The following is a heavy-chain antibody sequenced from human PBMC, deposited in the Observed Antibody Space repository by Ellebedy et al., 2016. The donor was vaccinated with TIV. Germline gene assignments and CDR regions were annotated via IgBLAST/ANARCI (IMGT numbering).Heavy chain of an antibody. CDR3: ARDQWLGRAYYFDY. CDR2: IKQDGSEK. D-gene: IGHD6-19*01. Sequence: GESLKISCTASGFTFSNYYMSWVRQAPGKGLEWVANIKQDGSEKNYVDSVKGRFSISRDNTKNSLYLQMNSLGDEDTSAYYCARDQWLGRAYYFDYWGQGTLLTVSS. CDR1: GFTFSNYY. J-gene: IGHJ4*02. V-gene: IGHV3-7*01.